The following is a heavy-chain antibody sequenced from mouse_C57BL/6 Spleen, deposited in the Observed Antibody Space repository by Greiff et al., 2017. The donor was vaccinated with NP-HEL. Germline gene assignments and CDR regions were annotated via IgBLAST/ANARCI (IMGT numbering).Heavy chain of an antibody. CDR2: IYPGDGDT. J-gene: IGHJ2*01. Sequence: VQRVESGPELVKPGASVKISCKASGYAFSSSWMNWVKQRPGKGLEWIGRIYPGDGDTNYNGKFKGKATLTADKSSSTAYMQLSSLTSEDSAVYFCARIDYDFDYWGQGTTLTVSS. D-gene: IGHD2-4*01. V-gene: IGHV1-82*01. CDR1: GYAFSSSW. CDR3: ARIDYDFDY.